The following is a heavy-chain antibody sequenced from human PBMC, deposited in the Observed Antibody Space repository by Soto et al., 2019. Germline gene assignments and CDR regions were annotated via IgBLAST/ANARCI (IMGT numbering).Heavy chain of an antibody. J-gene: IGHJ6*04. Sequence: QVQLVESGGGVVQPGRSLRLSCAASGFTFSSYGMHWVRQAPGKGLEWVAGISDDGSNKYDADSVKGRFTIYRDNSKNTLYLKMNSLRADDTAVYYCGKLYHLYLRSSWDVDYNMDVWRKGTTVTVSS. CDR3: GKLYHLYLRSSWDVDYNMDV. V-gene: IGHV3-30*18. CDR2: ISDDGSNK. D-gene: IGHD6-13*01. CDR1: GFTFSSYG.